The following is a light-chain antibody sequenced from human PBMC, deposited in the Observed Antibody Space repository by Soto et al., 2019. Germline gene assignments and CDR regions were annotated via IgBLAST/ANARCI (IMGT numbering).Light chain of an antibody. CDR2: GAS. V-gene: IGKV3-15*01. Sequence: EIVMTQSPATLSVSPGERATLSCRASQSVSNNLAWYQQKPGQAPRLLIYGASTRATGIPARFSGSGSGTAFTLTISSLQSVDFAVYYCQQYNNWPPWTFGQGTKVEIK. J-gene: IGKJ1*01. CDR1: QSVSNN. CDR3: QQYNNWPPWT.